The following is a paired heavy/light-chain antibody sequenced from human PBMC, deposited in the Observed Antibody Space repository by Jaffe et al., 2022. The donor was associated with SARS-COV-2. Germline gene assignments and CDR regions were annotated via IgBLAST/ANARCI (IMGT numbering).Light chain of an antibody. CDR3: QQYYSAPPT. V-gene: IGKV4-1*01. J-gene: IGKJ1*01. CDR2: WAS. Sequence: DIVMTQSPDSLAVSLGERATINCESSQSVLYSSNDQNYLAWYQQKPGQPPKMLINWASARQTGVPDRFSGSGSGTDFTLTISSLQAEDVAVYYCQQYYSAPPTFGQGTKVEIK. CDR1: QSVLYSSNDQNY.
Heavy chain of an antibody. V-gene: IGHV7-4-1*01. Sequence: QVQLVQSGSELKKPGASVKLSCKASGYTFTRYSINWVRQAPGQGPEWMGWINPNTGNPTYAQDFTGRFVFSLDTSVSTAYLQIGSLKAEDTAVYFCARGDYDSSGFPHFYYYYMDVWGKGTTVTVSS. CDR2: INPNTGNP. D-gene: IGHD3-22*01. CDR3: ARGDYDSSGFPHFYYYYMDV. J-gene: IGHJ6*03. CDR1: GYTFTRYS.